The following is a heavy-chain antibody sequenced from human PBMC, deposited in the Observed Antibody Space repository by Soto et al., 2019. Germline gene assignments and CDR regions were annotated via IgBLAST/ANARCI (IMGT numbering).Heavy chain of an antibody. D-gene: IGHD3-10*01. CDR2: ISTGGGYI. CDR1: GFTFSTYS. V-gene: IGHV3-21*01. J-gene: IGHJ6*02. Sequence: EVQMVESGGGLVKPGGSLRLSCAASGFTFSTYSMNWVRQAPGKGLEWVSAISTGGGYIYYAGSVKGRFTSSRDNAKNSLYLEMNSLRAEDTAVYYCARTYGSRDQYYYYHGMDVWGQGTTVTVSS. CDR3: ARTYGSRDQYYYYHGMDV.